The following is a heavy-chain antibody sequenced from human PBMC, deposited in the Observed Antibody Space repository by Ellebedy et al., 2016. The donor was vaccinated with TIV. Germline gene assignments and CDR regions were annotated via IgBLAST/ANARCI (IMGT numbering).Heavy chain of an antibody. CDR2: IYYSGSP. J-gene: IGHJ3*02. CDR3: ARGLGYCSGGSCYIDAFDI. D-gene: IGHD2-15*01. Sequence: MPSETLSLTCTVSGGSISSGDYYWSWIRQPPGKGLEWMGYIYYSGSPYYNPSLKSRVTISVDTSKNQFSLKLSSVTAADTAVYYCARGLGYCSGGSCYIDAFDIWGQGTMVTVSS. V-gene: IGHV4-30-4*01. CDR1: GGSISSGDYY.